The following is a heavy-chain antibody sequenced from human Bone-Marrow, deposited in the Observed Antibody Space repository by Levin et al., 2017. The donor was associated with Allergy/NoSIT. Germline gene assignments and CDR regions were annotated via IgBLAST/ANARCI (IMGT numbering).Heavy chain of an antibody. CDR2: IHNSSRST. CDR3: AKDLLYFYGSGSYDF. D-gene: IGHD3-10*01. V-gene: IGHV3-23*05. J-gene: IGHJ4*02. CDR1: GFTFSSYA. Sequence: GGSLRRSCAASGFTFSSYAMSWVRQAPGKGLEWVASIHNSSRSTHYADSVKGRFTISRDNSKNRLSLQMYSLRAEDTAVYYCAKDLLYFYGSGSYDFWGQGTLVTVSS.